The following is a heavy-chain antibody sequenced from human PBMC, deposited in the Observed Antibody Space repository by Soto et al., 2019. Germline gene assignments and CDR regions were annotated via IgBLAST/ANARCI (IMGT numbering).Heavy chain of an antibody. CDR3: AKDECSSWYYFDY. CDR1: GFTFDDYA. V-gene: IGHV3-9*01. D-gene: IGHD6-13*01. J-gene: IGHJ4*02. Sequence: EVQLVESGGGLVQPGRSLRLSCAASGFTFDDYAMHWVRQAPGKGLEWVSGISWNSGSIGYADSVKGRFTISRDNAKNSLYLQMNSLRAEDTALYYCAKDECSSWYYFDYWGQGTLVTVSS. CDR2: ISWNSGSI.